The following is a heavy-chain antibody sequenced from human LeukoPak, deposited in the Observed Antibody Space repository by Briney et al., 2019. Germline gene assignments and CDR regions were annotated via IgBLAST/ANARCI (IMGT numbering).Heavy chain of an antibody. J-gene: IGHJ3*02. Sequence: GGSLRLSCAASGFTFSSYAMHWVRQAPGKGLEWVAVISYDGSNKYYADSVKGRFTISRDNSKNMLYLQMNSLRAEDTAVYYCARDRLGVSVDRGRAFDIWGQGTMVTVSS. CDR1: GFTFSSYA. D-gene: IGHD4-23*01. V-gene: IGHV3-30*04. CDR2: ISYDGSNK. CDR3: ARDRLGVSVDRGRAFDI.